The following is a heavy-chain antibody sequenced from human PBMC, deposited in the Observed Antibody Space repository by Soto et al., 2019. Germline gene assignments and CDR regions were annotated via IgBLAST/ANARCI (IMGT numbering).Heavy chain of an antibody. CDR3: ARQRPDFYSSSSHAMDV. Sequence: TSETLSLTCTVSDGSISSSSYYWGWIRQPPGKGLEWIGSIYYSGSTYYNPSLKSRVTISVDTSKNQFSLKLSSVTAADTAVYYCARQRPDFYSSSSHAMDVSGKGTTVTVSS. V-gene: IGHV4-39*01. J-gene: IGHJ6*03. CDR1: DGSISSSSYY. D-gene: IGHD6-6*01. CDR2: IYYSGST.